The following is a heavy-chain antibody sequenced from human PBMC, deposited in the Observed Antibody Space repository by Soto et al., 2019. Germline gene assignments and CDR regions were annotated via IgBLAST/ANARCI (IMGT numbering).Heavy chain of an antibody. Sequence: EVQLVESGGGLVQPGGSLRLSCEASGFTFSRDEMNWVRQAPGKGLEWIAYIQNHGYSTHYADSVKGRFTISRDNAKNTLYLQMSSLTAEDTAIYYCARGYEAGCHFGYWGQGVLVTVSS. CDR2: IQNHGYST. CDR1: GFTFSRDE. J-gene: IGHJ4*02. CDR3: ARGYEAGCHFGY. V-gene: IGHV3-48*03. D-gene: IGHD1-20*01.